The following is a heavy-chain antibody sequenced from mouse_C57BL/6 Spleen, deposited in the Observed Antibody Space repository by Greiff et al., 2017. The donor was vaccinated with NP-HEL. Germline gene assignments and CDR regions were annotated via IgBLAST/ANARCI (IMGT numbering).Heavy chain of an antibody. Sequence: QVQLKESGAELVKPGASVKMSCKASGYTFTTYPIEWMKQNHGKSLEWIGNFHPYNDDTKYNEKFKGKATLTVEKSSSTVYLELSRLTSDDSAVYYCARPYDYREAWFAYWGQGTLVTVSA. J-gene: IGHJ3*01. CDR2: FHPYNDDT. V-gene: IGHV1-47*01. CDR3: ARPYDYREAWFAY. D-gene: IGHD2-4*01. CDR1: GYTFTTYP.